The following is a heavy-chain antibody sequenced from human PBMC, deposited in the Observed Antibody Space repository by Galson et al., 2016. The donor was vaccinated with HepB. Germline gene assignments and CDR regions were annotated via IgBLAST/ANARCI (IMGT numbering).Heavy chain of an antibody. Sequence: SLRLSCEASGFTFSHSWMSWVRQAPGKGLEWVGRVKSRLDGGTTEYASPVKDSFTISRDDSKNTLYLPMHRLRIEDTAVFYCSPLPTGQQPYYFDYWGQGTLVTVSS. CDR3: SPLPTGQQPYYFDY. CDR1: GFTFSHSW. D-gene: IGHD6-13*01. J-gene: IGHJ4*02. V-gene: IGHV3-15*01. CDR2: VKSRLDGGTT.